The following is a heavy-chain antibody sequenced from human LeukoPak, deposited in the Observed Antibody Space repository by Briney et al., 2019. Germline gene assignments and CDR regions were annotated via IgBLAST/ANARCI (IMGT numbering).Heavy chain of an antibody. CDR1: GFTFDDYG. V-gene: IGHV3-20*04. CDR2: INWNGGST. D-gene: IGHD1-14*01. J-gene: IGHJ3*02. Sequence: AGGALRLSWVASGFTFDDYGMSWVRQAPGKALEWVSGINWNGGSTGYADSVKGRFTISRDNAKNSLYLQMNSLRAAETASYYCARDHTGTAGAFDIWGQGTMVTVSS. CDR3: ARDHTGTAGAFDI.